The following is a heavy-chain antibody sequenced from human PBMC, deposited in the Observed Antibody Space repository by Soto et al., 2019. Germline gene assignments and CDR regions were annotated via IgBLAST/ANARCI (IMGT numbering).Heavy chain of an antibody. CDR3: AKDQRVAGIYFDY. CDR1: GFTFSSYA. J-gene: IGHJ4*02. Sequence: EVQLLESGGGSVQPGGSLRLSCAASGFTFSSYAMSWVRQAPGKGLEWVSGISGSASSTYHADSVKGRFTISRDNSKNTLYLQMNSLRVEDTAVYYCAKDQRVAGIYFDYWGQGTLVTVSS. D-gene: IGHD6-19*01. CDR2: ISGSASST. V-gene: IGHV3-23*01.